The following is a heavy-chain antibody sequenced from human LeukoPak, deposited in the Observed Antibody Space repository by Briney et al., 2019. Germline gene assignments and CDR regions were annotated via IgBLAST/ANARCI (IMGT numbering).Heavy chain of an antibody. CDR1: GGTFSSYA. CDR2: IIPIFGTA. CDR3: ARGRDDYYDSSGYLVWFDP. V-gene: IGHV1-69*13. J-gene: IGHJ5*02. Sequence: ASVKVSCKASGGTFSSYAISWVRQAPGQGLEWMGGIIPIFGTANYAQKFQGRVTITADESTSTAYMELSSLRSEATAVYYCARGRDDYYDSSGYLVWFDPWGQGTLVTVSS. D-gene: IGHD3-22*01.